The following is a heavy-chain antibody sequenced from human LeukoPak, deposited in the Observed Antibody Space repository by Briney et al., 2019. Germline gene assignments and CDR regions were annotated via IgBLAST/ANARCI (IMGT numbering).Heavy chain of an antibody. Sequence: GGSLRLSCAASGFTFSSYSMNWVRQAPGKGLEWVSSISSSSSYIYYADSVKGRFTISRDNAKNSLYLQMNSLRAEDTAVYYCARDVLRRVATIDYWGQGTLVTVSS. V-gene: IGHV3-21*01. CDR2: ISSSSSYI. J-gene: IGHJ4*02. D-gene: IGHD2/OR15-2a*01. CDR1: GFTFSSYS. CDR3: ARDVLRRVATIDY.